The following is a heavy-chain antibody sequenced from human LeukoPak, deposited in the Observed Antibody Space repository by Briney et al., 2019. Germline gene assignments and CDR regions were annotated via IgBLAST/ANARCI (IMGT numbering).Heavy chain of an antibody. Sequence: PSETLSLTCSVSGGSVSSFFWSWIRQPAGRELEWLGRMFANGNANYNPSLKSGISMSVDTSKSQFSLTLTSVTAADTAIYYCARDIVAASSDGFDVWGQGTTVIVSS. CDR1: GGSVSSFF. CDR3: ARDIVAASSDGFDV. J-gene: IGHJ3*01. D-gene: IGHD2-21*01. CDR2: MFANGNA. V-gene: IGHV4-4*07.